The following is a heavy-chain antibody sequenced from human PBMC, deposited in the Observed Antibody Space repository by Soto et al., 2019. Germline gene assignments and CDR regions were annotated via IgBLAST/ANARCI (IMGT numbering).Heavy chain of an antibody. CDR3: AKDKSTYCDILTGPIDY. CDR2: ISGSGGST. Sequence: PGGSLRLSCAASGSTFSSYAMSWVRQAPGKGLEWVSAISGSGGSTYYADSVKGRFTISRDNSKNTLYLQMNSLRAEDTAVYYCAKDKSTYCDILTGPIDYWGQGTLVTVSS. J-gene: IGHJ4*02. V-gene: IGHV3-23*01. CDR1: GSTFSSYA. D-gene: IGHD3-9*01.